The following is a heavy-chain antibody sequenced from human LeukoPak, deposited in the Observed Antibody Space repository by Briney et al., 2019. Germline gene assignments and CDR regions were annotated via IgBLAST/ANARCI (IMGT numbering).Heavy chain of an antibody. CDR3: ASAGRGSYYFDY. CDR1: GGTFSSYA. D-gene: IGHD1-26*01. CDR2: IIPIFGTA. Sequence: ASVKVSCKASGGTFSSYAISWVRQAPGQGLEWMGGIIPIFGTANYAQKFQGRVTITADESTSTAYMELSSLRSEDTAVYYCASAGRGSYYFDYWGQGTLVTVSS. J-gene: IGHJ4*02. V-gene: IGHV1-69*13.